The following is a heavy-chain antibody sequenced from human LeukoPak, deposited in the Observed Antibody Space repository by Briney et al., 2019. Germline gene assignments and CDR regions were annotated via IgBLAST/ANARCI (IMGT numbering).Heavy chain of an antibody. J-gene: IGHJ4*02. V-gene: IGHV1-18*01. D-gene: IGHD3-10*01. CDR3: AGLKIWFGEFYFDY. CDR2: ISAYNGNT. Sequence: VASVKVSCKASGYTFTSYGISWVRQAPGQGLEWMGWISAYNGNTNYAQELQGRVTMTTDTSTSTAYMELRSLRSDDTAVYYCAGLKIWFGEFYFDYWGQGTLVTVSS. CDR1: GYTFTSYG.